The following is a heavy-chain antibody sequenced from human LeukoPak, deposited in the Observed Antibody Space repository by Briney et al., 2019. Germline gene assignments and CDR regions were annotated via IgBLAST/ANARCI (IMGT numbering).Heavy chain of an antibody. Sequence: SETLSLTCTVPGGSISSYYWSWIRQPPGKGLEWIGYIYYSGSTNYNPSLKSRVTISVDTSKNQFSLKLSSVTAADTAVYYCARTIAAAGTGWFDPWGQGTLVTVSS. CDR3: ARTIAAAGTGWFDP. V-gene: IGHV4-59*01. CDR1: GGSISSYY. J-gene: IGHJ5*02. CDR2: IYYSGST. D-gene: IGHD6-13*01.